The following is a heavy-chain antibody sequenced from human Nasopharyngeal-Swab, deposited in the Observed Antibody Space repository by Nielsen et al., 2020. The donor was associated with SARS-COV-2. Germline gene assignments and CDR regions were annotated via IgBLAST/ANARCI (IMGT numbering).Heavy chain of an antibody. CDR2: IYHSGST. V-gene: IGHV4-30-2*01. D-gene: IGHD3-3*01. CDR3: ARGQVFGVVRRAPHAFDI. J-gene: IGHJ3*02. CDR1: GGSISSGGYS. Sequence: SETLSLTCAVSGGSISSGGYSWSWIRQPPGKGLEWIGYIYHSGSTNYNPSLKSRVTISVDTSKNQFSLKLSSVTAADTAVYYCARGQVFGVVRRAPHAFDIWGQGTMVTVSS.